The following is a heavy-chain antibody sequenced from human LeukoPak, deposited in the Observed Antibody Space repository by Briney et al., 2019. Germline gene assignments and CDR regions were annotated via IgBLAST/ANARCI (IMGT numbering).Heavy chain of an antibody. J-gene: IGHJ3*02. CDR1: GFSFSTYA. CDR2: ISTTSSYI. D-gene: IGHD1-26*01. V-gene: IGHV3-21*01. CDR3: ARGGIITSYSFEI. Sequence: GGSLRLSCAASGFSFSTYAISWVRQAPGKGLEWVSCISTTSSYIFYADSVRGRFTISRDNAKNSVYLQMDSLRAEDTAVYYCARGGIITSYSFEIWGQGTMVAVSS.